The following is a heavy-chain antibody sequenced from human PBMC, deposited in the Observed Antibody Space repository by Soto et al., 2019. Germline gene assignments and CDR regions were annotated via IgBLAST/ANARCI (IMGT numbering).Heavy chain of an antibody. D-gene: IGHD5-12*01. CDR2: IYSGST. J-gene: IGHJ4*02. CDR1: GGSISSSSYY. Sequence: QLQLQESGPGLVKPSETLPLTCTVSGGSISSSSYYWGWIRQPPGKGLEWIGSIYSGSTYYNPSLKTRVTISVDTSKNQFSLKLSSVTDADTAVYYCARLRRDGYNWDYWGQGTLVTVSS. V-gene: IGHV4-39*01. CDR3: ARLRRDGYNWDY.